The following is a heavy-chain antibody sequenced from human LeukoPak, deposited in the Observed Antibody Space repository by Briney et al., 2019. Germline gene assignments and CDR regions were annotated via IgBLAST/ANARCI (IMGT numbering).Heavy chain of an antibody. V-gene: IGHV4-61*02. CDR2: IYTSGST. Sequence: PSQTLSLTCTVSGGCISSDSYYWSWIRQPAGKGLEWIGRIYTSGSTTYNPSLKSRLTISVDTSMNQFSLKLSSVTAADTAVYYCARSSGYYFEYFHHWGQGTLVTVSS. J-gene: IGHJ1*01. CDR3: ARSSGYYFEYFHH. CDR1: GGCISSDSYY. D-gene: IGHD3-22*01.